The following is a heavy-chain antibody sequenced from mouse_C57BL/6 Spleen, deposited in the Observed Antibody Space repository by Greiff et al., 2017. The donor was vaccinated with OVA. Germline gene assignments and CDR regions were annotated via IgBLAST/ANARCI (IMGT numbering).Heavy chain of an antibody. V-gene: IGHV1-69*01. CDR2: IDPSDSYT. CDR3: ARRGDYGSFYWYFDV. Sequence: QVQLQQPGAELVMPGASVKLSCKASGYTFTSYWMHWVKQRPGQGLEWIGEIDPSDSYTNYNQKFKGKSTLTVDKSSSTAYMQLSSLTSEDSAVYYCARRGDYGSFYWYFDVWGTGTTVTVSS. CDR1: GYTFTSYW. D-gene: IGHD1-1*01. J-gene: IGHJ1*03.